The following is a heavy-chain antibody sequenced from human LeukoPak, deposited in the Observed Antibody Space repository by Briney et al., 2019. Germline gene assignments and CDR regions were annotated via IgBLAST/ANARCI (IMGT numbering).Heavy chain of an antibody. J-gene: IGHJ4*02. CDR1: GGTFSSYA. CDR2: IIPIFGTA. V-gene: IGHV1-69*05. CDR3: ARDLSYCSGGSCYSDY. Sequence: SVKVSCKASGGTFSSYAISWVRQAPGQGLEWMGRIIPIFGTANYAQRFQGRVTITTDESTSTAYMELSSLRSEDTAVYYCARDLSYCSGGSCYSDYWGQGTLVTVSS. D-gene: IGHD2-15*01.